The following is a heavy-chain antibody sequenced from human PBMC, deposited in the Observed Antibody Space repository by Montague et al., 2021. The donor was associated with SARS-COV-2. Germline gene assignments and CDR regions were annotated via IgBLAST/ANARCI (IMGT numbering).Heavy chain of an antibody. V-gene: IGHV3-9*01. CDR2: ISWNSVST. Sequence: SLRLSCAASGFTFDDYAMHWVRQAPGKGLEWVSGISWNSVSTGYADSVKGRFTISRDNAKNSLYLQMNSLRAEDTAVYYCAKEVGESPSFDYWGQGTLVTVSS. CDR1: GFTFDDYA. D-gene: IGHD2-15*01. CDR3: AKEVGESPSFDY. J-gene: IGHJ4*02.